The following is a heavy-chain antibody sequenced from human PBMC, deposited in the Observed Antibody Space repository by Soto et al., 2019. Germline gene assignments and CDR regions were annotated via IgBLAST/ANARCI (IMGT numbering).Heavy chain of an antibody. Sequence: GQLVESGGGLVQPGGSLRLSCAASGFTFSNYWMYWVRQAPGKGLEWVSRINSDGSVSSYADSVKGRLTISRDNVKNTLYLQMDSLRAEDTAVYYCARGDCVGGTCYSLAGSFYFYMDVWGKGTTVTVSS. CDR1: GFTFSNYW. CDR3: ARGDCVGGTCYSLAGSFYFYMDV. D-gene: IGHD2-15*01. J-gene: IGHJ6*03. CDR2: INSDGSVS. V-gene: IGHV3-74*02.